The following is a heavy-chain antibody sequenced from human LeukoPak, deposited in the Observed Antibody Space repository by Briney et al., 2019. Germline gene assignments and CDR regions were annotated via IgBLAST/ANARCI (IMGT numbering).Heavy chain of an antibody. CDR3: AKGLSAGTIDY. V-gene: IGHV3-30*18. CDR2: ITFNGVNK. J-gene: IGHJ4*02. CDR1: GFTFRNHA. D-gene: IGHD6-19*01. Sequence: PGGSLRLSCAASGFTFRNHAIHWVRQAPGKGLEWVSVITFNGVNKYYADSVKGRFTISRDNSKGTAFLQMNSLRRNDTAIYFCAKGLSAGTIDYWGQGALVTVSS.